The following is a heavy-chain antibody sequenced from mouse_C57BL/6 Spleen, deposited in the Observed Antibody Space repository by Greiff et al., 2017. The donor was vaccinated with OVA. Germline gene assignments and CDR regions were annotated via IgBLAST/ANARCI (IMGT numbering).Heavy chain of an antibody. J-gene: IGHJ1*03. CDR3: ARYDYYGSSYNFDV. Sequence: QVQLQQSGAELVRPGSSVKLSCKASGYTFTSYWMHWVKQRPIQGLEWIGNIDPSDSETHYNQKFKDKATLTVDKSSSTAYMQLSSLTSEDSAVYYCARYDYYGSSYNFDVWGTGTTVTVSS. CDR1: GYTFTSYW. CDR2: IDPSDSET. V-gene: IGHV1-52*01. D-gene: IGHD1-1*01.